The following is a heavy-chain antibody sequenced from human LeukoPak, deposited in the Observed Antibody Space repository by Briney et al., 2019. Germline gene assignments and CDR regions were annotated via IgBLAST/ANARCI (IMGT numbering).Heavy chain of an antibody. CDR1: GGTFSSYA. D-gene: IGHD1-1*01. V-gene: IGHV1-69*01. Sequence: ASVKVSCKASGGTFSSYAISWVRQAPGQGLEWMGGIIPIFGTANYAQKFQGRVTITADESTSTAYMKLSSLRSEDTAVYYCAREGSGTSFDYWGQGTLVTVSS. CDR2: IIPIFGTA. CDR3: AREGSGTSFDY. J-gene: IGHJ4*02.